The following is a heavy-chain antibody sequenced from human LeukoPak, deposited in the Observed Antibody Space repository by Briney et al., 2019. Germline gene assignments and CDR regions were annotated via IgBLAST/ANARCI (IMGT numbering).Heavy chain of an antibody. V-gene: IGHV4-59*12. CDR2: IYSSGGT. J-gene: IGHJ4*02. CDR1: GGSISIYY. CDR3: ARVSRFCSGDSCYSYFDY. D-gene: IGHD2-15*01. Sequence: PSETLSLTCIVSGGSISIYYWSWFRQPPGKGLEWIGYIYSSGGTNYNPPLKSRNTGSVDTSKNQFSLKLSSVTAADTAVYYCARVSRFCSGDSCYSYFDYWGQGTLVTVSS.